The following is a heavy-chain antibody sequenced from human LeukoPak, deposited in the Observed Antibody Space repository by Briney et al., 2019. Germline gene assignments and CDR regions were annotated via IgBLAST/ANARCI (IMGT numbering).Heavy chain of an antibody. D-gene: IGHD2-2*01. Sequence: GASVKVSCKASGYTFTSYAMHWVRQAPGQRLEWMGWINAGNGNTKYSQKFQGRVTITRDTSASTAYMELSSLRSEDTAVYYCARDYTTLGYCSSTSCYAWYYYGMDVWGQGTTVTVSS. V-gene: IGHV1-3*01. CDR1: GYTFTSYA. J-gene: IGHJ6*02. CDR2: INAGNGNT. CDR3: ARDYTTLGYCSSTSCYAWYYYGMDV.